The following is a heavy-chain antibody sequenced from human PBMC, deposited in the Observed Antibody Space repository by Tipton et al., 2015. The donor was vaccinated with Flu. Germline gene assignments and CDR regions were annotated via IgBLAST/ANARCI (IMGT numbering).Heavy chain of an antibody. J-gene: IGHJ6*02. CDR2: ISGYNGDT. V-gene: IGHV1-18*01. CDR1: GYTFTNFG. Sequence: QSGVEVKKPGASVKVSCKASGYTFTNFGITWVRQAPGQGLEWMGWISGYNGDTNYAEKLQGRVTMTTDASTHTAYMELRSLKSDDTAMYYCARDRGSYNIHLEYHYYYGMDVWGQGTTVTVSS. CDR3: ARDRGSYNIHLEYHYYYGMDV. D-gene: IGHD1-26*01.